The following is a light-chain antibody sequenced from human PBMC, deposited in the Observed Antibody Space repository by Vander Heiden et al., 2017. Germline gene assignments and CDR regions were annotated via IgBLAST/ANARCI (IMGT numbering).Light chain of an antibody. CDR2: GNN. Sequence: QSVLTQPPSVSGAPGQRVTISCTGSSSNIGAGYHVHWYQQLPGTAPKLLIYGNNKRPSGVPDRFSGSSSGTSASLAITGLQVEDEADYYCQSSDSSLSWVFGGGTKLTVL. V-gene: IGLV1-40*01. CDR1: SSNIGAGYH. J-gene: IGLJ3*02. CDR3: QSSDSSLSWV.